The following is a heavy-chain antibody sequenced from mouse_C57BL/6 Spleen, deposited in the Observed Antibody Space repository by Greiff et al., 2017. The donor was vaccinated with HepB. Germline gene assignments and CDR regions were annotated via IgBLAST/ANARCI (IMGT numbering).Heavy chain of an antibody. D-gene: IGHD2-14*01. Sequence: VQLKESGAELVRPGASVKLSCTASGFNIKDDYMHWVKQRPEQGLEWIGWIDPENGDTEYASKFQGKATITADTSSNTAYLQRSSLTSEDTAVYYCTGGTNTGVYWGQGTTLTVSS. V-gene: IGHV14-4*01. CDR1: GFNIKDDY. CDR2: IDPENGDT. J-gene: IGHJ2*01. CDR3: TGGTNTGVY.